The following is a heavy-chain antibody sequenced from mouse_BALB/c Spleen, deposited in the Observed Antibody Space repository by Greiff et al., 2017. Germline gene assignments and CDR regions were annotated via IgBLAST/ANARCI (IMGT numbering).Heavy chain of an antibody. J-gene: IGHJ4*01. CDR3: ASIRQLGLRGAMDY. Sequence: DVKLVESGGGLVQPGGSRKLSCAASGFTFSSFGMHWVRQAPEKGLEWVAYISSGSSTIYYADTVKGRFTISRDNPKNTLFLQMTSLRSEDTAMYYCASIRQLGLRGAMDYWGQGTSVTVSS. V-gene: IGHV5-17*02. D-gene: IGHD3-2*01. CDR1: GFTFSSFG. CDR2: ISSGSSTI.